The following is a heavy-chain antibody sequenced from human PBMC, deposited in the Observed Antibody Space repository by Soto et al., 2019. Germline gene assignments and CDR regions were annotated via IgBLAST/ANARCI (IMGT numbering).Heavy chain of an antibody. CDR3: ARSLAYCGGDCGNNWFDP. D-gene: IGHD2-21*02. J-gene: IGHJ5*02. Sequence: LKISCKGSGYSFTSYWIGWVRQMPGKGLEWMGIIYPGDSDTRYSPSFQGQVTISADKSISTAYLQWSSLKASDTAMYYCARSLAYCGGDCGNNWFDPWGQGTLVTVSS. CDR1: GYSFTSYW. CDR2: IYPGDSDT. V-gene: IGHV5-51*01.